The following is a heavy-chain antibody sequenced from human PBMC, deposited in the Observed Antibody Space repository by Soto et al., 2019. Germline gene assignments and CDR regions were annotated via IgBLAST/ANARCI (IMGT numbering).Heavy chain of an antibody. J-gene: IGHJ4*02. Sequence: EVQLVESGGGLVQPGGSLKLSCAASGFTFSGSAMHWVRQASGKGLEWVGRIRSKANSYATAYAASVKGRFTISRDDSKNATYLQMNSLKTEDTAVYYCTRHGRGEGGAYTNIDYWGQGTLVTVSS. CDR2: IRSKANSYAT. V-gene: IGHV3-73*02. CDR3: TRHGRGEGGAYTNIDY. D-gene: IGHD3-16*01. CDR1: GFTFSGSA.